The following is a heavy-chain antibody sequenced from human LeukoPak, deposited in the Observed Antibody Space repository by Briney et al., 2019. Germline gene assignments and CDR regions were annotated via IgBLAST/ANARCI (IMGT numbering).Heavy chain of an antibody. CDR3: ARDRNYDILTGYDY. CDR2: IYYSGST. CDR1: GGAISNYY. J-gene: IGHJ4*02. Sequence: SETLSLTCTVSGGAISNYYWSWIRQPPGKGLEWIGYIYYSGSTNYNPSLKSRVTISVDTSKNQFSLKLSSVTAADTAVYYCARDRNYDILTGYDYWGQGTLVTVSS. D-gene: IGHD3-9*01. V-gene: IGHV4-59*01.